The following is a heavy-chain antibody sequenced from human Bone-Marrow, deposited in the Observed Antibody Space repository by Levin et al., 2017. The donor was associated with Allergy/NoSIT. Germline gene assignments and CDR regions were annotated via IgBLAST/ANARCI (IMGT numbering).Heavy chain of an antibody. J-gene: IGHJ4*02. Sequence: GSLRLSCTVSGGSISSSSYYWGWIRQPPGKGLEWIGSIYYSGSTYYNPSLKSRVTISVDTSKNQFSLKLSSVTAADTAVYYCARHREPGIAVAGPPDYWGQGTLVTVSS. CDR1: GGSISSSSYY. D-gene: IGHD6-19*01. CDR3: ARHREPGIAVAGPPDY. V-gene: IGHV4-39*01. CDR2: IYYSGST.